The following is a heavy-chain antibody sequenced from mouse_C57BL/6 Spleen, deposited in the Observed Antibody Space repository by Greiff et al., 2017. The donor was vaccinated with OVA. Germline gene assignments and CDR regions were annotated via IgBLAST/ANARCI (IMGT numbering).Heavy chain of an antibody. V-gene: IGHV2-9-1*01. CDR3: ARNGHDYDGGNYFDY. CDR1: GFSLTSYA. J-gene: IGHJ2*01. CDR2: IWTGGGT. D-gene: IGHD2-4*01. Sequence: VMLVESGPGLVAPSQSLSITCTVSGFSLTSYAISWVRQPPGKGLEWLGVIWTGGGTNYNSALKSRLSISKDNSKSQVFLKMNSLQTDDTARYYCARNGHDYDGGNYFDYWGQGTTLTVSS.